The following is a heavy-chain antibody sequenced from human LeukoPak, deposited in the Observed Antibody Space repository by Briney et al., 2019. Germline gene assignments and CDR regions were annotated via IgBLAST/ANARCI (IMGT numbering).Heavy chain of an antibody. V-gene: IGHV3-30*04. D-gene: IGHD3-10*02. CDR3: ARDDLFGELLSNFDY. J-gene: IGHJ4*02. CDR2: ISYDGSNK. Sequence: GGFLRLSCAASGFTFSSYAVHWVRQAPGKGLEWVAVISYDGSNKYYADSVKGRFTISRDNSKNTLYLQMNSLRAEDTAVYYCARDDLFGELLSNFDYWGQGTLVTVSS. CDR1: GFTFSSYA.